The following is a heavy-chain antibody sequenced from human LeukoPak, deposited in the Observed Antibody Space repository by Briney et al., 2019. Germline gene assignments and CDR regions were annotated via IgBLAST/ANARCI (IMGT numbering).Heavy chain of an antibody. CDR1: GFTFSSYA. J-gene: IGHJ3*02. Sequence: GGSLRLSCAASGFTFSSYAMHWVRQAPGKGLEWVAVISYDGSNKYYADSVKGRFTISRDNSKNTLYLQMDSLRAEDTATYYCARDPNGDYIGAFDMWGQGTVVTVS. CDR2: ISYDGSNK. V-gene: IGHV3-30-3*01. CDR3: ARDPNGDYIGAFDM. D-gene: IGHD4-17*01.